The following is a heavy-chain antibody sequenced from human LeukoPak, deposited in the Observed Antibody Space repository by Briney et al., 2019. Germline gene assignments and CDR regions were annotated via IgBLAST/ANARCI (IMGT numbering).Heavy chain of an antibody. D-gene: IGHD7-27*01. CDR3: AKKVPANWGSYFDY. J-gene: IGHJ4*02. Sequence: GGSLRLSCAASGFTFSSYAMSWVRQAPGKGLEWVSAISGSGSNTYYADSVKGRFTISRDNSKNTLYLQMNSLRAEDTAVYYCAKKVPANWGSYFDYWGQGTLVTVSS. CDR1: GFTFSSYA. CDR2: ISGSGSNT. V-gene: IGHV3-23*01.